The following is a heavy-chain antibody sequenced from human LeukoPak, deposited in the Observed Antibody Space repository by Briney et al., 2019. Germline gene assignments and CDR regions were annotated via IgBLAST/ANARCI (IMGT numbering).Heavy chain of an antibody. Sequence: GGSLRLSCAASGFTFSTYSMNWLPQAPGKGLEGVSSISSSSSSIYYADPVKGRFTISRDNAKKSLYLQMNSLRAEDTAVYYCARDRKRDDFWSSYYHWFDPWGQGTLVTVSS. CDR2: ISSSSSSI. D-gene: IGHD3-3*01. V-gene: IGHV3-21*01. CDR3: ARDRKRDDFWSSYYHWFDP. CDR1: GFTFSTYS. J-gene: IGHJ5*02.